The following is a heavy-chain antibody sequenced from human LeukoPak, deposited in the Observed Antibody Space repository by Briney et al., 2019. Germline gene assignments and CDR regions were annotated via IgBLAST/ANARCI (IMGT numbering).Heavy chain of an antibody. D-gene: IGHD3-22*01. V-gene: IGHV3-21*01. CDR1: GFTFSSYS. Sequence: WGSLRLSCAASGFTFSSYSMNWVRQAPGKGLEWVSSITRSSSYIYYADSVKGRFTISRDNAKKSLYLQMNSLGAEDTAVYYCARALYDSSGYYSHFDYWGQGTLVTVSS. CDR2: ITRSSSYI. CDR3: ARALYDSSGYYSHFDY. J-gene: IGHJ4*02.